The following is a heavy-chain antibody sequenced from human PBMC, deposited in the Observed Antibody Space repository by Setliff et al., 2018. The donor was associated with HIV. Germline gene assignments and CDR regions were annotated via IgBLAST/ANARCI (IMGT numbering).Heavy chain of an antibody. D-gene: IGHD5-18*01. J-gene: IGHJ5*02. Sequence: PSETLSLTCTVSGGSISSYYWSVFRQPPGKGLEWIGYIYYSGSSNYNPSLKSRVTISVDTSKNKFSLKLSSVTAADTAVYYCARDLGSAYSYAQGRFDPWGQGTLVTVSS. CDR1: GGSISSYY. CDR3: ARDLGSAYSYAQGRFDP. CDR2: IYYSGSS. V-gene: IGHV4-59*12.